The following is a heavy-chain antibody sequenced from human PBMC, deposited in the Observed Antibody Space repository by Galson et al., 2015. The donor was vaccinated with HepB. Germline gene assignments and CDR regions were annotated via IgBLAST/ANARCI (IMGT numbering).Heavy chain of an antibody. CDR3: ARDASGGYLDQ. D-gene: IGHD2-15*01. Sequence: SVKVSCKASEYTFTNYYVHWVRQAPGEGLEWMGIINPSGGSTNYAQKFQGRVTLTKDSSTSTVYMELSSLRSDDTAVYFCARDASGGYLDQWGQGTLVTVSS. CDR2: INPSGGST. V-gene: IGHV1-46*01. J-gene: IGHJ4*02. CDR1: EYTFTNYY.